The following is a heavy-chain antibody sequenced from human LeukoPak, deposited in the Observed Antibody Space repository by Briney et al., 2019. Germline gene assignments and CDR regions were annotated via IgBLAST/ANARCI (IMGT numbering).Heavy chain of an antibody. CDR2: INHSGST. Sequence: SETLSLTCAVYGGSFSGYYWSWIRQPPGKGLEWMGEINHSGSTNYNPSLKSRVTISVDTSKNQFSLKLSSVTAADTAVYYCARDLTEKLQWLVGFYYYYYMDVWGKGTTVTVSS. D-gene: IGHD6-19*01. CDR3: ARDLTEKLQWLVGFYYYYYMDV. CDR1: GGSFSGYY. J-gene: IGHJ6*03. V-gene: IGHV4-34*01.